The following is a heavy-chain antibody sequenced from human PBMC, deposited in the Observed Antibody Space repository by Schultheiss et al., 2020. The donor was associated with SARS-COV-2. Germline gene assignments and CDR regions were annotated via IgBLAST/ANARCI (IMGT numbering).Heavy chain of an antibody. CDR1: GFPFSDYY. J-gene: IGHJ4*02. V-gene: IGHV3-7*01. CDR2: IKQDGSEK. CDR3: ARVTHGDYVGY. D-gene: IGHD4-17*01. Sequence: GGSLRLSCAASGFPFSDYYMSWIRQAPGKGLEWVANIKQDGSEKYYVDSVKGRFTISRDNAKNSLYLQMNSLRAEDTAVYYCARVTHGDYVGYWGQGTLVTVSS.